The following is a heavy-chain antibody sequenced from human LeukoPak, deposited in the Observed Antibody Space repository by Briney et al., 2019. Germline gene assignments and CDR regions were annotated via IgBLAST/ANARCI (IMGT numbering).Heavy chain of an antibody. J-gene: IGHJ3*02. D-gene: IGHD2-21*02. Sequence: GGSLRLSCAASGFTFSSYAMSWVRQAPGKGLEWVSAISGSGGSTYYADSVKGRFTISRDNSKNTLYLQMNSLRAEDTAVYYCAKDHLGVVVTAIIPSWGGAFDIWGQGTMVTVSS. CDR2: ISGSGGST. V-gene: IGHV3-23*01. CDR1: GFTFSSYA. CDR3: AKDHLGVVVTAIIPSWGGAFDI.